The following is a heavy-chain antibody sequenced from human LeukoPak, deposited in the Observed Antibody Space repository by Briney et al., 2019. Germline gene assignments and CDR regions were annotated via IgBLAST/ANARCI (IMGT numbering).Heavy chain of an antibody. J-gene: IGHJ5*02. Sequence: PSETLSLTCTVSGGSISSSSYYWGWIRQPPGKGLEWIGSIYYSGSTYYNPSLKSRVTMSVDTSKNQFSLKLSSVTAADTAVYYCARDQVTMIVNWFDPWGQGTLVTVSS. D-gene: IGHD3-22*01. CDR1: GGSISSSSYY. CDR3: ARDQVTMIVNWFDP. V-gene: IGHV4-39*07. CDR2: IYYSGST.